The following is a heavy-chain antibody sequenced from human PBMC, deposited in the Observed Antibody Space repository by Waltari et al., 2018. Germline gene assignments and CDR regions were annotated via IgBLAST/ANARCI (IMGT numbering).Heavy chain of an antibody. CDR3: ARLARHPYYYYGMDV. CDR2: INPNSGGT. V-gene: IGHV1-2*02. J-gene: IGHJ6*02. CDR1: GYTFTGYY. Sequence: QVQLVQSGAEVKKPGASVKVSCKASGYTFTGYYMHWVRQAPGQGLEWMGWINPNSGGTNYAQKFQGRGTMTRDTSISTAYMELSRLRSDDTAVYYCARLARHPYYYYGMDVWGQGTTVTVSS. D-gene: IGHD6-6*01.